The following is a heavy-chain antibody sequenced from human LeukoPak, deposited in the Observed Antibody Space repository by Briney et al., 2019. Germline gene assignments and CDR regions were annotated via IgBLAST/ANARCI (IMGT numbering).Heavy chain of an antibody. D-gene: IGHD2-15*01. Sequence: GGSLRLSCTASGSTFSSYWMSWVRQAPGKGLEWVADIKPDGSEGYYVDSVKGRFTISRDNAKNSLYLQMNCLRAEDTAVYSCARDSKLRSGGLFDPWGQGTLVTVSS. CDR2: IKPDGSEG. V-gene: IGHV3-7*01. J-gene: IGHJ5*02. CDR3: ARDSKLRSGGLFDP. CDR1: GSTFSSYW.